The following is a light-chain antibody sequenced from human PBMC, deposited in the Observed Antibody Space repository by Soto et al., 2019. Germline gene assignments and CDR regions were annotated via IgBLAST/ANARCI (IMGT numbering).Light chain of an antibody. Sequence: IVLKQSPATLSLSPGERATLSCRASPSVANFVAWYQQKPGQAPRLLIYGASTRATGIPARFSGSGSGTEFTLTISSLQSEDFAVYYCQEYNNWHPVTFGGGTKVDIK. V-gene: IGKV3-15*01. J-gene: IGKJ4*01. CDR1: PSVANF. CDR3: QEYNNWHPVT. CDR2: GAS.